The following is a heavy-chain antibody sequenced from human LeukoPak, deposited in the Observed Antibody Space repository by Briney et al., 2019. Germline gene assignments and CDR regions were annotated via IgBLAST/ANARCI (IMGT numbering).Heavy chain of an antibody. D-gene: IGHD5-12*01. Sequence: GGSLRLSCAASGFTFSSYGMHWVRQAPGKGLEWVAVISYDGSNKYYADSVKGRFTISRDNSKNTLYLQMNSLRAEDMAVYYCAKVSPTIPFDYWGQGTLVTVSS. V-gene: IGHV3-30*18. CDR2: ISYDGSNK. J-gene: IGHJ4*02. CDR3: AKVSPTIPFDY. CDR1: GFTFSSYG.